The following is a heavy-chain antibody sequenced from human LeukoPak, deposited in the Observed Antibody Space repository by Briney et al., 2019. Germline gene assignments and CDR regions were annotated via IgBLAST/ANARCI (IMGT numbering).Heavy chain of an antibody. CDR1: GGSVRSYY. V-gene: IGHV4-59*08. D-gene: IGHD1-26*01. CDR2: IYYSGST. CDR3: ASGSYYFDY. Sequence: SETLSLTCTVSGGSVRSYYWSWIRQPPGKGLEWIGYIYYSGSTKYNPSLKSRATISVDTSKNQFSLKLNSVAAADTAVYYCASGSYYFDYWGQGTLVTVSS. J-gene: IGHJ4*02.